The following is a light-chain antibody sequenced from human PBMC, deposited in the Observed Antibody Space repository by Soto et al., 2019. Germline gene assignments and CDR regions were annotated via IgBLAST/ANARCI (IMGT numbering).Light chain of an antibody. CDR1: QDIRNY. J-gene: IGKJ4*01. Sequence: IPMTQSPSSLSASVGDRLTITCQASQDIRNYLNWYQQKPGKAPXXLIYDASTLETGVPSRFSGSGSGTEFTFTISSLKPEDIATYYCQQCDNLVTFGGGTKVDIK. CDR3: QQCDNLVT. V-gene: IGKV1-33*01. CDR2: DAS.